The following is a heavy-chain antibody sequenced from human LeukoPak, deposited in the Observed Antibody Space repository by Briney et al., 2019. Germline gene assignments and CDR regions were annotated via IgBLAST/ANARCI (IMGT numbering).Heavy chain of an antibody. J-gene: IGHJ4*02. D-gene: IGHD6-13*01. CDR3: AKDGRVAAAAYYFDY. V-gene: IGHV3-74*01. CDR1: GFSFSTYW. CDR2: INNDGSST. Sequence: AGSLRLSCAASGFSFSTYWMHWVRQAPGEGLVWVSRINNDGSSTSYADSVKGRFTISRDNSKNTLYLQMNSLRAEDTAVYYCAKDGRVAAAAYYFDYWGQGTLATASS.